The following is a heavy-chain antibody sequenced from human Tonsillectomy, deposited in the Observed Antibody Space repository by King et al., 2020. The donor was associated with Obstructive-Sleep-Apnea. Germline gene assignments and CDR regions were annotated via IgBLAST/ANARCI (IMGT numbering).Heavy chain of an antibody. Sequence: VQLVESGGGVVQPGRSLRLSCAASGFTFSTYGMHWVRQAPGKGLEWGAVISYHGSNKYYAYPVKGRFTISRDNSKNTLYLQMNSLRADDTAVYYCAKDQSEVVHPRAMDYWGQGTLVTVSS. J-gene: IGHJ4*02. D-gene: IGHD2-2*01. CDR2: ISYHGSNK. CDR3: AKDQSEVVHPRAMDY. V-gene: IGHV3-30*18. CDR1: GFTFSTYG.